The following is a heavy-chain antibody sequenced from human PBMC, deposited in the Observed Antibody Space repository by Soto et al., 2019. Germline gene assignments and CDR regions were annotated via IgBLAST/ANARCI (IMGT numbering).Heavy chain of an antibody. CDR2: IKSKTDGGTT. D-gene: IGHD5-18*01. CDR1: GFTFSNAW. Sequence: GGSLRLSCAASGFTFSNAWMNWVRQAPGKGLEWVGRIKSKTDGGTTDYAAPVKGRFTISRDDSKNTLYLQMNSLKTEDTAVYYCTYSAGGGAMVTVGLEWYYYGMDVWGQGTTVTVSS. V-gene: IGHV3-15*07. J-gene: IGHJ6*02. CDR3: TYSAGGGAMVTVGLEWYYYGMDV.